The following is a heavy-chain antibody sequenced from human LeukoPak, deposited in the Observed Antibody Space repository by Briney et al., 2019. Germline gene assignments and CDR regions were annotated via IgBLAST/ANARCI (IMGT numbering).Heavy chain of an antibody. CDR3: AKGPVDTAMGNYYYYYMDV. CDR2: ISWSSGSI. Sequence: GGSLRLSCAASGFTFDDYAMHWVRQAPGKGLEWVSGISWSSGSIGYADSVKGRFTISRDNAKNSLYLQMNSLRAEDTALYYCAKGPVDTAMGNYYYYYMDVWGKGTTVTVSS. V-gene: IGHV3-9*01. J-gene: IGHJ6*03. D-gene: IGHD5-18*01. CDR1: GFTFDDYA.